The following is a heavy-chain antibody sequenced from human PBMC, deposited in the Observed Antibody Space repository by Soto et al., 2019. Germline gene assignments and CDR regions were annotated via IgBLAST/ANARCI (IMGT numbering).Heavy chain of an antibody. CDR2: ISYDGSNK. CDR3: AKRMYSSGWYVFDY. D-gene: IGHD6-19*01. Sequence: QVQLVESGGGVVQPGRSLRLSCAASGFTFSSYAMHWVRQAPGKGLEWVAVISYDGSNKYYADSVKGRLTISRDNSKNTLYLQMNSLRAEDTAVYYCAKRMYSSGWYVFDYWGQGTLVTVSS. J-gene: IGHJ4*02. V-gene: IGHV3-30-3*01. CDR1: GFTFSSYA.